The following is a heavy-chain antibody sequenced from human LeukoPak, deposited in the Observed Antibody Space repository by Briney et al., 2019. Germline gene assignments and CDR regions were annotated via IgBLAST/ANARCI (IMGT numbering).Heavy chain of an antibody. V-gene: IGHV1-18*04. Sequence: GASVKVSCKASGYTFTSYSINWVRQAPGQGLEWMAWTSAYNGNTNYAQKFQGRDTLTRDTSTSTDYMELRSLRSDDTAVYFCARGMSGYTEDPFDIWGQGTVVTVSS. D-gene: IGHD2-2*02. J-gene: IGHJ3*02. CDR2: TSAYNGNT. CDR1: GYTFTSYS. CDR3: ARGMSGYTEDPFDI.